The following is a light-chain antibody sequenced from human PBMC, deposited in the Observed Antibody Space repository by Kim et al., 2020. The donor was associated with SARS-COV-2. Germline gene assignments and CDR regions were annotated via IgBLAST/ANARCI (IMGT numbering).Light chain of an antibody. V-gene: IGKV1-5*03. CDR1: QSISNW. Sequence: ASVGDRVTLTCRASQSISNWLAWYQQKPGKAPKLLISKASSLESGVPSRFSGSGSGTEFTLTISSLQPDDVATYYCQQFDDYFWTFGQGTKVDIK. CDR2: KAS. CDR3: QQFDDYFWT. J-gene: IGKJ1*01.